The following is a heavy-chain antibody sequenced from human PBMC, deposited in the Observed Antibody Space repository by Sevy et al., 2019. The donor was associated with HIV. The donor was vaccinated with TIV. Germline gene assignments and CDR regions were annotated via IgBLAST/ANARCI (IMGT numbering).Heavy chain of an antibody. Sequence: GGSLRLSCTASGFSFSTYSMNWVRQAPGKGLEWVSSITSSRRYMYYADSVKRRFTISRDNAKNSLFLQMNSLRAEDTAIYYCARGRSLNDALDVWGPGTMVTVSS. CDR3: ARGRSLNDALDV. CDR2: ITSSRRYM. V-gene: IGHV3-21*01. CDR1: GFSFSTYS. J-gene: IGHJ3*01.